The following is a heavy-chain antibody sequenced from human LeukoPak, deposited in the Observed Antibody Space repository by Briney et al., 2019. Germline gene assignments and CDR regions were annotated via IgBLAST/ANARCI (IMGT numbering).Heavy chain of an antibody. D-gene: IGHD3-9*01. CDR2: ISYDGSNK. V-gene: IGHV3-30*04. CDR3: ARDGTYYDILTGYSDYYYYGMDV. Sequence: TGGPLRLSCAASGFTFSSYAMHWVRQAPGKGLEWVAVISYDGSNKYYADSVKGRFTISRDNSKNTLYLQMNSLRAEDTAVYYCARDGTYYDILTGYSDYYYYGMDVWGKGTTVTVSS. CDR1: GFTFSSYA. J-gene: IGHJ6*04.